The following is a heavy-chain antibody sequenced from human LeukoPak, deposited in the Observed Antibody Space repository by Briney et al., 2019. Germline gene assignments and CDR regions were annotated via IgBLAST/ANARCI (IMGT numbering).Heavy chain of an antibody. CDR1: GDSVSRNSVT. J-gene: IGHJ5*02. V-gene: IGHV6-1*01. D-gene: IGHD2-2*01. CDR2: TYYRSTWYN. CDR3: ARRLTQYDCFDP. Sequence: SQTLSLTCAISGDSVSRNSVTWNWIRQSPSRGLEWLGRTYYRSTWYNDYAVSVRGQITVNPDTSKNQFSLHLNSVTPEGTAVYYCARRLTQYDCFDPWGQGILVTVSS.